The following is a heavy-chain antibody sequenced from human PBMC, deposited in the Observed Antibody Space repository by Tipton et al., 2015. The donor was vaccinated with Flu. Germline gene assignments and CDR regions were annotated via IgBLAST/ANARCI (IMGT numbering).Heavy chain of an antibody. D-gene: IGHD2-15*01. J-gene: IGHJ3*02. CDR2: IYSTGST. CDR1: GGSISSHY. V-gene: IGHV4-4*07. CDR3: ARDSILTPDSKSGFDASDI. Sequence: GLVKPSGSLRLSCTVSGGSISSHYWTWMRQPAGKGLEWIGRIYSTGSTNYNPSLKNRATMSVDTSKNQFSLNLTSVTAADTAVYFCARDSILTPDSKSGFDASDIWGQGTEVNVSS.